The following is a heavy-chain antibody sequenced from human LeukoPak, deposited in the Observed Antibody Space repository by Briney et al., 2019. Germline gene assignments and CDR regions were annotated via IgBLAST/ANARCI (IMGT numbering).Heavy chain of an antibody. CDR3: ARDPGQGYYYYGMDV. J-gene: IGHJ6*02. V-gene: IGHV4-31*11. Sequence: SQTLSLTCAVSGGSISSGGYSWSWIRQPPGKGLGWIGCIYYSGSTYYNPSLKSRLAISVDTSKNQFSLKLTSVTAADTAVYFCARDPGQGYYYYGMDVWGQGTTVTVSS. CDR1: GGSISSGGYS. CDR2: IYYSGST. D-gene: IGHD1-14*01.